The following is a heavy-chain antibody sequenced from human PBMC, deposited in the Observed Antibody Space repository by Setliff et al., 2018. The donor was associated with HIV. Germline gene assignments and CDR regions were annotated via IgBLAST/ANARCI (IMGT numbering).Heavy chain of an antibody. Sequence: ASVKVSCKASGYTFTSYGISWVRQAPGQGLEWMGWISAYNGNTNYAQKFQGRVTMTRDTSTSTVYMELSSLTSEDTAVYFCAREYPRVAGPTPYYFDYWGQGTLVTVS. J-gene: IGHJ4*02. CDR3: AREYPRVAGPTPYYFDY. V-gene: IGHV1-18*01. D-gene: IGHD2-15*01. CDR1: GYTFTSYG. CDR2: ISAYNGNT.